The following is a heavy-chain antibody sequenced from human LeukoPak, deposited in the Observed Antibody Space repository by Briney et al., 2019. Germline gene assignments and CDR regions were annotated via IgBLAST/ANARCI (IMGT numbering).Heavy chain of an antibody. CDR3: ARASLSQIVAVRHPGDGLDP. Sequence: ASVTVSFKASGYTFTSYGISWVRQAPGQGLEWMGWISAYNGNTNYAQKLQGRVTMTTDTSTSTAYMEPRSLRSDDTAVYYCARASLSQIVAVRHPGDGLDPWGQGTLVTVSS. J-gene: IGHJ5*02. D-gene: IGHD2-2*01. V-gene: IGHV1-18*01. CDR1: GYTFTSYG. CDR2: ISAYNGNT.